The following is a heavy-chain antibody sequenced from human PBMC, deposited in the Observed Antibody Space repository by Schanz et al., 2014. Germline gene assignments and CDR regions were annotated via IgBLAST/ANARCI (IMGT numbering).Heavy chain of an antibody. D-gene: IGHD3-10*01. J-gene: IGHJ4*02. CDR1: GLTFTSAW. Sequence: EVQLVESGGGLVKPGGSLRLSCATSGLTFTSAWMSWVRQAPGKGLEWVSAMNESHSTIYYADSVKGRFTISSDNSKSTLYLQMSSLRAEDTAVYYCAKYRGYYRVSGSYRELEYWGQGTLVTVSS. V-gene: IGHV3-23*04. CDR3: AKYRGYYRVSGSYRELEY. CDR2: MNESHSTI.